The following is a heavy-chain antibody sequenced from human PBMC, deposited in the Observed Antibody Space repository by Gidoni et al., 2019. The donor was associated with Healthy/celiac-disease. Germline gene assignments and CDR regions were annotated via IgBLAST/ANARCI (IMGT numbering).Heavy chain of an antibody. CDR1: GFTFSSYG. Sequence: QVQLVESGGGVVQPGRSLRLSCAASGFTFSSYGMHWVRQAPGKGLEWVAVISYDGSNKYYADSVKGRFTISRDNSKNTLYLQMNSLRAEDTAVYYCAKDSPLPRGTNWFDPWGQGTLVTVSS. CDR3: AKDSPLPRGTNWFDP. V-gene: IGHV3-30*18. J-gene: IGHJ5*02. CDR2: ISYDGSNK.